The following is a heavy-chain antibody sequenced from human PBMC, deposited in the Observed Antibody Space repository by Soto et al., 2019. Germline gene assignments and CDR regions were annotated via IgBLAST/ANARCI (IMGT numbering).Heavy chain of an antibody. CDR1: GGSFSGYY. CDR2: INHSGST. Sequence: SETLSLTCAVYGGSFSGYYWSWIRQPPGKGLEWIGEINHSGSTNYNPSLKSRVTISVDTSKNQFSLKLSSVTAADTAVYYCAREPRGAGGRFDYWGQGTLVTVSS. V-gene: IGHV4-34*01. D-gene: IGHD1-26*01. CDR3: AREPRGAGGRFDY. J-gene: IGHJ4*02.